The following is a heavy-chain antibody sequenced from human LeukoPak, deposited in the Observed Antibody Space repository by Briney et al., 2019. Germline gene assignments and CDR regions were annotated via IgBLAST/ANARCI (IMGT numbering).Heavy chain of an antibody. D-gene: IGHD4-17*01. CDR2: IYHSGST. Sequence: PSGTLSLTCAVSGGSISSSNWWSWVRQPPGKGLEWIGEIYHSGSTNYNPSLKSRVAISVDKSKNQFSLKLSSVTAADTAVYYCARDVTVNDYGDYNWFDPWGQGTLVTVSS. CDR1: GGSISSSNW. V-gene: IGHV4-4*02. CDR3: ARDVTVNDYGDYNWFDP. J-gene: IGHJ5*02.